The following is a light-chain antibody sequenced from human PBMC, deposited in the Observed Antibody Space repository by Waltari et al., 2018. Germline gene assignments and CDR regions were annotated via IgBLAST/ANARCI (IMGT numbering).Light chain of an antibody. J-gene: IGKJ2*01. V-gene: IGKV3-15*01. CDR1: QSVSSN. Sequence: EIVMTQSPATLSVSPGERATLSCRASQSVSSNLAWYQQKPGQAPRLRSYGASTRATGIPARFSGSGSGTEFTLTISSLQSEDFAVYYCQQYNNWPPEYTFGQGTKLEIK. CDR2: GAS. CDR3: QQYNNWPPEYT.